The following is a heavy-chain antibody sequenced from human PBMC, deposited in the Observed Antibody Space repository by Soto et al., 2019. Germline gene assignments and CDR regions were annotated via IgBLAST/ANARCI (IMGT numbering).Heavy chain of an antibody. CDR3: ARGGGAYDV. V-gene: IGHV1-18*01. J-gene: IGHJ3*01. CDR2: ISEYGDS. CDR1: GYIVTSFG. Sequence: QVQLGQSGAEVKKPGATVKVSCKASGYIVTSFGINWVRQAPGQGLEWMGCISEYGDSNYSEKLQDRVSLTTDTYTNTANMELRSLGSDDTGVYYCARGGGAYDVWGQGTKSTVSS.